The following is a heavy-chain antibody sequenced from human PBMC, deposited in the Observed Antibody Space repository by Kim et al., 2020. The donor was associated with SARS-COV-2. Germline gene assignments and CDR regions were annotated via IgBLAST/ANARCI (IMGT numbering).Heavy chain of an antibody. D-gene: IGHD3-16*02. V-gene: IGHV3-9*01. CDR3: AKGGGIGSYQYYFDY. CDR2: ISWDSGTR. CDR1: GFTFDDYP. Sequence: GGSLRLSCAASGFTFDDYPMHWVLQAPGKGLEWVSGISWDSGTRGYVDSVKGRFTISRDNAKNSLYLQMNSLRAEDTALYYCAKGGGIGSYQYYFDYWGQGTLVTVSS. J-gene: IGHJ4*02.